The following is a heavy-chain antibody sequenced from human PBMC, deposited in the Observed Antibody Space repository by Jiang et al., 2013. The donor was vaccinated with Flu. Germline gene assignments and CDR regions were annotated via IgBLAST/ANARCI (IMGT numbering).Heavy chain of an antibody. Sequence: GPGLVKPSETLSLTCTVSGGSIRSGGYYWSWIRQHPGKGLEWIGYIYYSGSTYYNPSLKSLVTISVDTSKNQFSLKLSSVTAADTAVYYCARLSDYYDSSGPPAIAFDIWGQGTMVTVSS. CDR1: GGSIRSGGYY. CDR3: ARLSDYYDSSGPPAIAFDI. D-gene: IGHD3-22*01. V-gene: IGHV4-31*01. CDR2: IYYSGST. J-gene: IGHJ3*02.